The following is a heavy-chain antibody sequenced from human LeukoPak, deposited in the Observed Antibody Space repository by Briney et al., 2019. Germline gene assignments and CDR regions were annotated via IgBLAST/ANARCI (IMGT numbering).Heavy chain of an antibody. V-gene: IGHV4-34*01. Sequence: SETLSLTCAVYGGSFSGYYWSWIRQPPGKGLEWIGEINHSGSTNYNPSLKSRVTISVDTSKNQFSLKLSSVTAADTAVYYCARHRRGVVAASFDYWGQGTLVTVSS. J-gene: IGHJ4*02. CDR2: INHSGST. D-gene: IGHD2-15*01. CDR3: ARHRRGVVAASFDY. CDR1: GGSFSGYY.